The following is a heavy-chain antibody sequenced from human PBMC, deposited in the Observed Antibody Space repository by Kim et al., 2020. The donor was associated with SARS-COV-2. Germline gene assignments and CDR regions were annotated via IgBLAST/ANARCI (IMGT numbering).Heavy chain of an antibody. CDR1: GASIGSSSYY. J-gene: IGHJ4*02. D-gene: IGHD1-26*01. CDR2: FSYSGST. CDR3: ARLTAGGAKY. V-gene: IGHV4-39*01. Sequence: SETLSLTCTVSGASIGSSSYYWGWIRQPPGKGLEWIGIFSYSGSTYYNSSLKSRVTISVDTPKDQFSLKLSSVTAADTAVYYCARLTAGGAKYWGQGTLV.